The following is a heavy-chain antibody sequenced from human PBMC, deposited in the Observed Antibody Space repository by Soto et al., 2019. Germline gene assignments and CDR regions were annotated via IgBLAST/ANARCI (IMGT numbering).Heavy chain of an antibody. CDR3: ARAPRVVTDV. CDR1: GGSISSVDYY. D-gene: IGHD5-18*01. V-gene: IGHV4-30-4*01. J-gene: IGHJ6*03. CDR2: IYYSGST. Sequence: SETLSLTCTVSGGSISSVDYYWSWIRQPPGKGLEWIGYIYYSGSTYYNPSLKSRVTISVDRSKNQFSLKLSSVTAADTAVYYCARAPRVVTDVWGKGTTVTV.